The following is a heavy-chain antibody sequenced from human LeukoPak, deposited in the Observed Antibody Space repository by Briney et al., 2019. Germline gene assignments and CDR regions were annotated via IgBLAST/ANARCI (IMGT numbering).Heavy chain of an antibody. Sequence: PGGSLRLSCAASGFTFDDYGMSWVRQAPGKGLEWVSGINWNGGSTGYADSVKGRFTISRDNAKNSLYLQMNSLRAEDTALYYCARGNDFWSGYPYYFDYWGQGTLVTVSP. CDR1: GFTFDDYG. J-gene: IGHJ4*02. CDR3: ARGNDFWSGYPYYFDY. V-gene: IGHV3-20*04. CDR2: INWNGGST. D-gene: IGHD3-3*01.